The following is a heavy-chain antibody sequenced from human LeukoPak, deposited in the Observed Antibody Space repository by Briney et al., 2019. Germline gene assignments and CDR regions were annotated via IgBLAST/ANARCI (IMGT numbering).Heavy chain of an antibody. CDR1: GGSISSYY. CDR2: IYYSGST. V-gene: IGHV4-59*08. D-gene: IGHD3-10*01. J-gene: IGHJ4*02. Sequence: SETLSLTCTVSGGSISSYYWTWIRQPPGKGLEWIGYIYYSGSTNYNPSLKSRVTISVDTSKNQFSLKLSSVTAANTAVYYCASAYCSGTIIDYWGQGTLVTVSS. CDR3: ASAYCSGTIIDY.